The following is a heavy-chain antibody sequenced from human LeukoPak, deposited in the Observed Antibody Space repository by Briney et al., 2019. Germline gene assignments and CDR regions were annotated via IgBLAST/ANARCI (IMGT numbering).Heavy chain of an antibody. CDR1: GGSISSYY. Sequence: PSETLSLTCTVSGGSISSYYWSWIRQPPGKGLEWIGYIYYSGSTNYNPSLKSRVTISVDTSKNQFSLKLSSVTAADTAVYYCARVQPSGYSYGNTFDYWGQGTLVTVSS. CDR3: ARVQPSGYSYGNTFDY. J-gene: IGHJ4*02. D-gene: IGHD5-18*01. V-gene: IGHV4-59*01. CDR2: IYYSGST.